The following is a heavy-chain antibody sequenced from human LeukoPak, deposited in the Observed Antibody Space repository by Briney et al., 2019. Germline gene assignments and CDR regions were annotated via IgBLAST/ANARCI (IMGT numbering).Heavy chain of an antibody. CDR2: ISSSSSYI. D-gene: IGHD3-10*01. Sequence: GGSLRLSCAASGFTFSSYSMNRVRQAPGKGLEWVSSISSSSSYIYYADSVKGRFTISRDNAKNSLYLQMNSLRAEDTAVYYCARDVLLAPREFDYWGQGTLVTVSS. CDR1: GFTFSSYS. V-gene: IGHV3-21*01. J-gene: IGHJ4*02. CDR3: ARDVLLAPREFDY.